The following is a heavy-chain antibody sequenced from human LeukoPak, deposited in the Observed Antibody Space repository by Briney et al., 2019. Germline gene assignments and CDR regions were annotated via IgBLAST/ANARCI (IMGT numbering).Heavy chain of an antibody. CDR1: GGSISSSSYY. CDR2: IYYTANT. J-gene: IGHJ4*02. Sequence: SETLSLTCTVSGGSISSSSYYWGWIRQPPGKGLEWIGSIYYTANTYYNSSLKSRVTISVDTSKNQFSLKLSSVTAADSAVYYCARRDHYDSSGYFDYWGQETLVTVSS. V-gene: IGHV4-39*01. D-gene: IGHD3-22*01. CDR3: ARRDHYDSSGYFDY.